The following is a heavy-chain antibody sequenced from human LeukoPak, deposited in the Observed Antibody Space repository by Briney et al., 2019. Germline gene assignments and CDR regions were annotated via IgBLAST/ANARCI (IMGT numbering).Heavy chain of an antibody. J-gene: IGHJ4*02. CDR3: CLVETTLDY. V-gene: IGHV4-39*01. Sequence: SETLSLXCTVSGGSISSRSYYWGWIRQPPGKGLEWIGSIYSSGSTYYNPSLKSRVTISVDTSRNQFSLKLSSVTAADTAVCYCCLVETTLDYWGQGTLVTVSS. CDR1: GGSISSRSYY. D-gene: IGHD4/OR15-4a*01. CDR2: IYSSGST.